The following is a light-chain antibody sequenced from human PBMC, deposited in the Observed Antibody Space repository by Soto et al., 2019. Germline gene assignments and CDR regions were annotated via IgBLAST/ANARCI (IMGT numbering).Light chain of an antibody. J-gene: IGLJ1*01. CDR1: SSDVGGYNY. Sequence: QSALTQPPSASGSPGQSVAISCTGTSSDVGGYNYVSWYQQHPGKAPKLMIYEVNKRPSGVPDRFSGSKSGNTASLTVSGLQAEDEADYYCSSYAASSNVFGPGTKVIVL. V-gene: IGLV2-8*01. CDR3: SSYAASSNV. CDR2: EVN.